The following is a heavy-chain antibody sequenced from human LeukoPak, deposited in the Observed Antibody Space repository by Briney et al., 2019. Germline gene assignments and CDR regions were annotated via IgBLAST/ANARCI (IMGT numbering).Heavy chain of an antibody. CDR1: GGSISSGSYY. V-gene: IGHV4-61*02. D-gene: IGHD6-13*01. CDR2: IYTSGST. J-gene: IGHJ5*02. CDR3: ARDRGSSLYVDWFDP. Sequence: PSETLSLTCTVSGGSISSGSYYWRWIRQPAGKGLEWIGRIYTSGSTNYNPSLKSRVTISVDTSKNQFSLKLSSVTAADTAVYYCARDRGSSLYVDWFDPWGQGTLVTVSS.